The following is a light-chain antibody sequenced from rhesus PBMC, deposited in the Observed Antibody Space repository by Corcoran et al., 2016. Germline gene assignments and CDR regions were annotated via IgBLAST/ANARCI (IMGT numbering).Light chain of an antibody. CDR1: QTISSY. V-gene: IGKV1-44*02. CDR3: QQHNSHPPYS. CDR2: AAS. J-gene: IGKJ2*01. Sequence: GDRVTITCRASQTISSYLAWYQQQPGKVPKLLIYAASSLESGVPSRVSGSGSGTEFTLTISSLQPEDVATYYCQQHNSHPPYSFGQGTKVEIK.